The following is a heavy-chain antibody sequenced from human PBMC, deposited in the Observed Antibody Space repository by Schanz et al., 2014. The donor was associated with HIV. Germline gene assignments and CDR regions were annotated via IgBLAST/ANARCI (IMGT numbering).Heavy chain of an antibody. Sequence: IQLVESGGGVVQPGRSLRLSCAASGFIFSTYGMHWVRQAPGQGLEWVSGISASGGATYYADSVKGRFAISRDNSKNTLYLQMNSLRAEDTAVYYCARVPRWLQPHFDYWGQGILVTVSS. CDR2: ISASGGAT. D-gene: IGHD5-12*01. CDR1: GFIFSTYG. J-gene: IGHJ4*02. V-gene: IGHV3-23*04. CDR3: ARVPRWLQPHFDY.